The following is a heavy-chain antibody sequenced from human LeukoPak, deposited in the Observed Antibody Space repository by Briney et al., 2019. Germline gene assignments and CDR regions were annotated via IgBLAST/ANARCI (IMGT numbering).Heavy chain of an antibody. CDR1: GYTHTELS. Sequence: ASVKVSCKVSGYTHTELSMHWVRQAPGKGLEWMGGFDPEDGETIYAQKFQGRVTMTEDTSTDTAYMELSSLRSEDTPVYYCATHFSYYYDSSGYYFRYWYFDLWGRGTLVTVSS. CDR3: ATHFSYYYDSSGYYFRYWYFDL. V-gene: IGHV1-24*01. D-gene: IGHD3-22*01. CDR2: FDPEDGET. J-gene: IGHJ2*01.